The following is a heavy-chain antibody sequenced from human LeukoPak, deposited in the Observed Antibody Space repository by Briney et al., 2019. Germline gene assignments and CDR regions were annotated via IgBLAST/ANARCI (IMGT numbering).Heavy chain of an antibody. CDR2: IYYSGST. V-gene: IGHV4-31*03. CDR3: ARQHIVVVTASESWFDP. Sequence: PSETLSLTCTVSGGSISSGGYYWSWIRQHPGKGLEWIGYIYYSGSTYYNPSLKSRVTISVDTSKNQFSLKLSSVTAADTAAYYCARQHIVVVTASESWFDPWGQGTLVTVSS. J-gene: IGHJ5*02. CDR1: GGSISSGGYY. D-gene: IGHD2-21*02.